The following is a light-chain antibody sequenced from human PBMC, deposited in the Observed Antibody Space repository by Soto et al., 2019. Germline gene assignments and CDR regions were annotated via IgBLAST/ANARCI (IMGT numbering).Light chain of an antibody. Sequence: EIVLTQSPATLSLSPGERASLSCRASQSVGNSFAWYVQQPGQAPRLLIYDASNRATDVPARFSGSWSGTDFTLTISNLEPEDSAVYYCQQRSIWPLTFGGGTKVEIK. J-gene: IGKJ4*02. CDR3: QQRSIWPLT. V-gene: IGKV3-11*01. CDR1: QSVGNS. CDR2: DAS.